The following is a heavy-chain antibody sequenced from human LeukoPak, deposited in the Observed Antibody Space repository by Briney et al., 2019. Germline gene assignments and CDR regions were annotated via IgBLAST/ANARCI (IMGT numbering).Heavy chain of an antibody. CDR1: GYTFTSYY. CDR2: INPSGGST. D-gene: IGHD3-10*01. CDR3: ARDLYSRRMNYYGSGSYFAY. Sequence: ASVKVSCKASGYTFTSYYMHWVRQAPGQGLEWMGLINPSGGSTSYAQKFQGRVTMTRDMSTSTVYMELSSLRSEDTAVYYCARDLYSRRMNYYGSGSYFAYWGQGTLVTVSS. J-gene: IGHJ4*02. V-gene: IGHV1-46*01.